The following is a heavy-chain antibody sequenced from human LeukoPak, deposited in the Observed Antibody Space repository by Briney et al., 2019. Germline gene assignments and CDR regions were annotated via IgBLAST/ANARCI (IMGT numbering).Heavy chain of an antibody. V-gene: IGHV3-53*01. CDR3: ASAGEYCGSAECYEFFQY. J-gene: IGHJ1*01. CDR1: RFTVGTNS. CDR2: TYSGGST. D-gene: IGHD2-21*01. Sequence: AGSLTLSCAASRFTVGTNSMSWDRQSPGKGLEWVSATYSGGSTYYAESVNGRVTITRDNSRSTLFLQMNRLRAEDTAVYYCASAGEYCGSAECYEFFQYGGRGTVVAVS.